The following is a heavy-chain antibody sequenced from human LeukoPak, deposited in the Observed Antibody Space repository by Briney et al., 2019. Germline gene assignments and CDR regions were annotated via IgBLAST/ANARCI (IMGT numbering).Heavy chain of an antibody. D-gene: IGHD2-2*01. CDR2: IRSKANSYAT. CDR1: GFTFSGSA. CDR3: KIVVVPAATSEY. J-gene: IGHJ4*02. Sequence: GGSLRLSCAASGFTFSGSAMHWVRQASGKGLEWVGRIRSKANSYATAYAASVKGRFTISRDDSKNTAYLQMNSLKTEDTAVYYCKIVVVPAATSEYWGQGTLVTVPS. V-gene: IGHV3-73*01.